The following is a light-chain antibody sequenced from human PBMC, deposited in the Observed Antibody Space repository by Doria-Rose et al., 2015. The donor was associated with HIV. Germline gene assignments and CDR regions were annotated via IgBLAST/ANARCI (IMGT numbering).Light chain of an antibody. Sequence: DIRVTQSPESLGMSLGERATLNCKSNQSLLYNSKNYLAWYQQKPGQPPKLLIYWASTRQSGVPARFSGSGSGTDSTLTISSLEAEDVAVYYCQQYYDTPSFGPGTTVDIK. CDR1: QSLLYNSKNY. CDR3: QQYYDTPS. J-gene: IGKJ3*01. CDR2: WAS. V-gene: IGKV4-1*01.